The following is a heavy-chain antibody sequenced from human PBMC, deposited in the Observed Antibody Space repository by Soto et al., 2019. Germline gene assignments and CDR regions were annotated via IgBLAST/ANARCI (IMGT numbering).Heavy chain of an antibody. CDR2: IIPIFGTA. Sequence: QVPLVQSGAEVKKPGSSVKVSCKASGGTFSSYAISWVRQAPGQGLEWMGGIIPIFGTANYAQKFQGRVTITADKSTSTAYMELSSLRSEDTAVYYCATSLYGDYVGWFDYWGQGTLVTVSS. CDR3: ATSLYGDYVGWFDY. V-gene: IGHV1-69*06. J-gene: IGHJ4*02. CDR1: GGTFSSYA. D-gene: IGHD4-17*01.